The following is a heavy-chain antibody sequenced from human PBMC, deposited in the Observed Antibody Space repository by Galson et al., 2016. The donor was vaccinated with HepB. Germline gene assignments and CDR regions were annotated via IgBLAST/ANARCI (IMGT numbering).Heavy chain of an antibody. CDR2: IIPIFGTA. CDR3: ARDLYFGGDCYLVY. Sequence: SVKVSCKASGGTFSSYAISWVRQAPRQGLEWMGGIIPIFGTANYAQKFQGRVTITADESTSTAYMELSSLRFEDTAVYYCARDLYFGGDCYLVYWGQGTLVTVSS. J-gene: IGHJ4*02. CDR1: GGTFSSYA. D-gene: IGHD2-21*02. V-gene: IGHV1-69*13.